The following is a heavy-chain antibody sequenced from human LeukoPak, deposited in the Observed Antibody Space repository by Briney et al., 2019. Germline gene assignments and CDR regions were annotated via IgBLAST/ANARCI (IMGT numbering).Heavy chain of an antibody. Sequence: PSETLSLTCAVYGGSFSGYYWSWIRQPPGKGLEWIGEINHSGSTNYNPSLKSRVTISVDTSKNQFSLKLSSVTAADTAVYYCARLVGATTTTNWFDPWGQGTLVTASS. CDR1: GGSFSGYY. V-gene: IGHV4-34*01. J-gene: IGHJ5*02. CDR2: INHSGST. D-gene: IGHD1-26*01. CDR3: ARLVGATTTTNWFDP.